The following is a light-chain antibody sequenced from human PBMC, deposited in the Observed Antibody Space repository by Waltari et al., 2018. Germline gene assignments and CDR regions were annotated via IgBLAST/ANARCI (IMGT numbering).Light chain of an antibody. V-gene: IGLV3-9*01. CDR3: QVWDSSTVV. Sequence: SYELAQPLSVSVALGQTATITSGGNRIIIKNVHWYQQKPGQAPVLVIYRDNNRPSGIPERFSGSISENTATLTISRAQVGDEADYYCQVWDSSTVVFGGGTKLTVL. CDR1: RIIIKN. J-gene: IGLJ3*02. CDR2: RDN.